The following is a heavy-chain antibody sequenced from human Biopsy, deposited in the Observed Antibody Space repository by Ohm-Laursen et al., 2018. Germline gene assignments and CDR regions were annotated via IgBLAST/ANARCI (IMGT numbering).Heavy chain of an antibody. J-gene: IGHJ4*02. CDR2: ILPSSDIT. CDR3: ARRRGADFDY. CDR1: GGTLTSLD. V-gene: IGHV1-69*01. D-gene: IGHD3-16*01. Sequence: SSVKVSCKFSGGTLTSLDISWVRQAPGQGLEWVGGILPSSDITNYAQPLRGRVTITADESTTTAYMELRSLKSEDTAVYYCARRRGADFDYWGQGTLVTVSS.